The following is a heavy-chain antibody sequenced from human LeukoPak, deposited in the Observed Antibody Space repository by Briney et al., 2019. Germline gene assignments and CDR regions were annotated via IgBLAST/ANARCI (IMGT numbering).Heavy chain of an antibody. V-gene: IGHV3-30*03. J-gene: IGHJ4*02. Sequence: QPGRSLRLSCAASGFAFSSYGMHWARQAPGKGLEWVAVISYDGNNKYYADSVKGRFTISRDNSKNTLYLQMNSLRAEDTALYYCATLPTWGQGTLVTVSS. D-gene: IGHD4-17*01. CDR1: GFAFSSYG. CDR2: ISYDGNNK. CDR3: ATLPT.